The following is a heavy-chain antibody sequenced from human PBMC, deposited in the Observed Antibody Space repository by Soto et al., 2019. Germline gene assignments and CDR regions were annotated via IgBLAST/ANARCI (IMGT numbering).Heavy chain of an antibody. CDR2: ISYDGSNK. J-gene: IGHJ4*02. CDR3: AKALRGLYDFWSGYYTLDY. D-gene: IGHD3-3*01. CDR1: GFTFSSYG. Sequence: QVQLVESGGGVVQPGRSLRLSCAASGFTFSSYGMHWVRQAPGKGLEWVAVISYDGSNKYYADSVKGRFTISRDNSKNTLYLQMNSLRAEDTAVYYCAKALRGLYDFWSGYYTLDYWGQGTLVTVSS. V-gene: IGHV3-30*18.